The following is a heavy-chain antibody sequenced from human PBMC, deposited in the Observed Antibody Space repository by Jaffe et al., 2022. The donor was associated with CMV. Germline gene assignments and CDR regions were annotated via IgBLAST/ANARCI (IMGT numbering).Heavy chain of an antibody. V-gene: IGHV1-2*02. J-gene: IGHJ6*02. CDR3: AGGFGELLPNRNYYYYYGMDV. D-gene: IGHD3-10*01. CDR2: INPNSGGT. Sequence: QVQLVQSGAEVKKPGASVKVSCKASGYTFTGYYMHWVRQAPGQGLEWMGWINPNSGGTNYAQKFQGRVTMTRDTSISTAYMELSRLRSDDTAVYYCAGGFGELLPNRNYYYYYGMDVWGQGTTVTVSS. CDR1: GYTFTGYY.